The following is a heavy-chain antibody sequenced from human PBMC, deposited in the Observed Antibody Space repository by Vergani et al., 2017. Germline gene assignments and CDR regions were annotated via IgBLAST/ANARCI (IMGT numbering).Heavy chain of an antibody. CDR3: ARETRDTPSSLDY. Sequence: VQLVESGGGLVPPGRSLRLSCAASGFSFGDYAMTWVRQAPGKGLEWVSMTWYEGNNNYYADSVKGRFTISKDISKNTLYLQMNSLRGDDTAVYYCARETRDTPSSLDYWGQGTLVTVSS. CDR1: GFSFGDYA. V-gene: IGHV3-33*01. CDR2: TWYEGNNN. D-gene: IGHD5-24*01. J-gene: IGHJ4*02.